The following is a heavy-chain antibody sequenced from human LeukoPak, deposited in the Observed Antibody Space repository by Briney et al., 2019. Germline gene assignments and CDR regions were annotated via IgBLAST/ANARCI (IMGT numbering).Heavy chain of an antibody. Sequence: GASVKVSCKASGYTFTSYGISWVRQAPGQGLEWMGWISAYNGNTNYAQKLQGRVTMTTDTSTSTAYMELRSLRSDGTAVYYCASSPGTDYYYYGMDVWGQGTTVTVSS. V-gene: IGHV1-18*01. CDR1: GYTFTSYG. CDR2: ISAYNGNT. CDR3: ASSPGTDYYYYGMDV. J-gene: IGHJ6*02.